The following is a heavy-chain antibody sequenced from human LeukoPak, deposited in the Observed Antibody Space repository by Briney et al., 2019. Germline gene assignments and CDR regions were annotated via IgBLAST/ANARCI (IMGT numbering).Heavy chain of an antibody. CDR2: INTNTGNP. CDR3: ARESEVQGAWGVGLDY. CDR1: GYTFTSYA. J-gene: IGHJ4*02. Sequence: ASVKVSCKASGYTFTSYAMNWVRQAPGQGLEWMGWINTNTGNPTYAQGFTGRFVFSLDTSVSTAYLQISSLKAEDTAVYYCARESEVQGAWGVGLDYWGQGTLVTVSS. V-gene: IGHV7-4-1*02. D-gene: IGHD3-10*01.